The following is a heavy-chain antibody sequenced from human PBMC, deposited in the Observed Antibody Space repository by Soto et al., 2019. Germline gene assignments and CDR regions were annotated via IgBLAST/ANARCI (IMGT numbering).Heavy chain of an antibody. CDR1: GFTFSRFE. V-gene: IGHV3-48*03. Sequence: GGSLRLSCAASGFTFSRFELRWVRQAPRNGLESSSDMRSSGNTANYAAAVEGRFTLPRNNSTYAVYLHMGSMRAEYTALYSCTCAAWFPYLSFYLGQGALVTVSS. CDR2: MRSSGNTA. D-gene: IGHD3-10*01. CDR3: TCAAWFPYLSFY. J-gene: IGHJ4*02.